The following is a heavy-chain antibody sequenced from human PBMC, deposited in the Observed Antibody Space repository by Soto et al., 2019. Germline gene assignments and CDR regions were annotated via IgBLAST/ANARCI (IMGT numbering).Heavy chain of an antibody. J-gene: IGHJ3*02. CDR1: GGSISDTTTY. V-gene: IGHV4-39*01. Sequence: QLQLQESGPGLVKPSETLSLTCTVSGGSISDTTTYWGWIRQPPGKGLEWIGSLYYSGDTYFNPSLKSRVTISVDTSKNQFSLKLRSVTAADTALYYCARAPDGFDIWGQGTRVTVSS. CDR3: ARAPDGFDI. CDR2: LYYSGDT.